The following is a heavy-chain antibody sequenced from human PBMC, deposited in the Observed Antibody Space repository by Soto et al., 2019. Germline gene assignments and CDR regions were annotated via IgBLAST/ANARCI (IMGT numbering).Heavy chain of an antibody. V-gene: IGHV1-18*01. D-gene: IGHD2-21*02. J-gene: IGHJ4*02. CDR2: ISAYSVNT. Sequence: LCSEACGERLTSYVIGWPLHKNKQGLEWMGWISAYSVNTHYAQKFQGRVTMATDTSTSTAYMELRSLRSDDTAVYYCARDSRVEPATAIHVSAYWGQRTLVTVSS. CDR3: ARDSRVEPATAIHVSAY. CDR1: GERLTSYV.